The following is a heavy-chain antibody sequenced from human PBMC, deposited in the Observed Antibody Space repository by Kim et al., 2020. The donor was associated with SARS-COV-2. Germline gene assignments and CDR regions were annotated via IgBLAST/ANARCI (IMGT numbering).Heavy chain of an antibody. CDR3: ARGLSLLPGY. V-gene: IGHV3-23*01. Sequence: YNADSVQGRFTISRAKSKNTLYLQMNSLGAEDTAVYYCARGLSLLPGYWGQGTLVTVSS. J-gene: IGHJ4*02. D-gene: IGHD2-15*01.